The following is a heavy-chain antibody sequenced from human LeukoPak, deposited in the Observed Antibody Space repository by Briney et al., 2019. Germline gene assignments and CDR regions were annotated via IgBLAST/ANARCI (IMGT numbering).Heavy chain of an antibody. CDR1: GFTFSSYA. Sequence: PGGSLRLSCAASGFTFSSYAMHWVRQAPGKGLEWVAVISYDGSNKYYADSVKGRFTISRDNSKNTLYLQMKSLRAEDTAVYYCACTTDYYISSGYYYVRVFDYWGQGTLVTVSS. D-gene: IGHD3-22*01. V-gene: IGHV3-30-3*01. J-gene: IGHJ4*02. CDR2: ISYDGSNK. CDR3: ACTTDYYISSGYYYVRVFDY.